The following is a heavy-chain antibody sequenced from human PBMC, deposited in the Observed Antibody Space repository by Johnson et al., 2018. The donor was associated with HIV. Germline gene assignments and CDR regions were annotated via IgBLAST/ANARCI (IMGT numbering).Heavy chain of an antibody. CDR2: ITYDGRNK. CDR1: GFTFRSYA. V-gene: IGHV3-30*04. J-gene: IGHJ3*02. D-gene: IGHD2-15*01. Sequence: QVQLVESGGGVMQPGKSLRLSCEASGFTFRSYAMHWVRQAPGKGLEWVAVITYDGRNKYYTDSVKGRFIISRDNSKNTLYMEINNLRAEDTALYYCAESGGLCIGGMCYDAFDIWGQGTMVTVSS. CDR3: AESGGLCIGGMCYDAFDI.